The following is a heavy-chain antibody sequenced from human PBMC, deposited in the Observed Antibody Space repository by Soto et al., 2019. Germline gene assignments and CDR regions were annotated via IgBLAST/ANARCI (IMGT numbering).Heavy chain of an antibody. V-gene: IGHV4-34*01. Sequence: QVQLQQWGAGLLKPSETLSLTCAVYGGSFSGYYWSWIRQPPGKGLEWIGEINHSGSTNYNPSLKSRVTISVDTSKNQFSLKLSSVTAADTAVYYCAKDRVASIAARPRANPFDYWGQGTLVTVSS. CDR1: GGSFSGYY. CDR2: INHSGST. CDR3: AKDRVASIAARPRANPFDY. D-gene: IGHD6-6*01. J-gene: IGHJ4*02.